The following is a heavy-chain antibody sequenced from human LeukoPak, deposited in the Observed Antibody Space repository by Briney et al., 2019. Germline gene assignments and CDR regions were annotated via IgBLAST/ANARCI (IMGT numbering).Heavy chain of an antibody. D-gene: IGHD3-22*01. V-gene: IGHV3-21*04. J-gene: IGHJ3*02. CDR3: AKDYDSSPDAFDI. Sequence: PGGSLRLSCAASGFTFSSYSMNWVRQAPGKGLEWVSSISSSSSYIYYADSVKGRFTISRDNAKNSLYLQMSSLRAEDTALYYCAKDYDSSPDAFDIWGQGTMVTVSS. CDR2: ISSSSSYI. CDR1: GFTFSSYS.